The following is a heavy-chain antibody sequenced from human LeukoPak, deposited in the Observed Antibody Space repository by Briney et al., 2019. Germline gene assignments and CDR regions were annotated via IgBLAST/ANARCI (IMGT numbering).Heavy chain of an antibody. CDR3: AGRSGPDDY. CDR2: ISSSSGTI. Sequence: PGGSLRLSCAASGFTFSNYSMNWVRQAPEKGLEWVSYISSSSGTINYADSVKGRFTISRDNAKDSLYLQMNSLRVEDTAVYYCAGRSGPDDYWGQGTLVTVSS. D-gene: IGHD2-15*01. V-gene: IGHV3-48*01. J-gene: IGHJ4*02. CDR1: GFTFSNYS.